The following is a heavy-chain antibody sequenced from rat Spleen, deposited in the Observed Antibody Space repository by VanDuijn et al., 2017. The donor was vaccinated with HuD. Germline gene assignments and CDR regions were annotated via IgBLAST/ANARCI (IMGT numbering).Heavy chain of an antibody. D-gene: IGHD1-9*01. Sequence: EVQLVDSGGGLVQPGRSMKLSCAASGFTFNNYYMAWVRQAPAKGLEWVASISVGGGNTYYRDSVKGRFTISRNNAKSTLYLQMDSLRSEDTATYYCVRKYSGYNSYYFNYWGQGVMVTVSS. CDR3: VRKYSGYNSYYFNY. CDR2: ISVGGGNT. V-gene: IGHV5-25*01. CDR1: GFTFNNYY. J-gene: IGHJ2*01.